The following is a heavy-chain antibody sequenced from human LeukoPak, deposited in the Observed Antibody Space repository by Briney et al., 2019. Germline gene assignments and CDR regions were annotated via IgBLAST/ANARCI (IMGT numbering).Heavy chain of an antibody. CDR2: IYYSGST. CDR1: GGSISSSSYY. CDR3: ARHDKTYYYDSSGYYYIDAFDI. V-gene: IGHV4-39*01. D-gene: IGHD3-22*01. J-gene: IGHJ3*02. Sequence: PSETLSLTXTVSGGSISSSSYYWGWIRQPPGKGLDWIGSIYYSGSTYYNPSLKSRVTISVDTSKNQFSLKLSSVTAADTAVYYCARHDKTYYYDSSGYYYIDAFDIWGQGTMVTVSS.